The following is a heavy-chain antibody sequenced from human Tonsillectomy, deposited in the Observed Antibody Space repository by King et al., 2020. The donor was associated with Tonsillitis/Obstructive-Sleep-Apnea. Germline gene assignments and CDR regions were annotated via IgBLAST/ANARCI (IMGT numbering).Heavy chain of an antibody. Sequence: DVQLVESGGGLVKPGGSLRLSCAASGFTFSSYSMNWVRQAPGKGLEWVSSISNSGSYIYPADSVKGRFTISRDNAKTSLYLQMNSLRAEDTAVYYCARAYMGDWNYPWFDTWGQGTLVTVSS. CDR3: ARAYMGDWNYPWFDT. V-gene: IGHV3-21*06. D-gene: IGHD1-7*01. J-gene: IGHJ5*02. CDR1: GFTFSSYS. CDR2: ISNSGSYI.